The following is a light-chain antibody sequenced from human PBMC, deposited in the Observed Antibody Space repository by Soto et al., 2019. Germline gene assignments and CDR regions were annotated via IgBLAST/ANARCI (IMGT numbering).Light chain of an antibody. CDR1: QDIGDY. CDR3: QQYDDLPYT. Sequence: DVQMTESPSSLAASVGDRVTITCQASQDIGDYVNWYQQKPGKAPNLLIFDASILERGVPSRFSGSGSGTDFTFTINSLQPEDIATYYCQQYDDLPYTFGQETQLEIK. V-gene: IGKV1-33*01. CDR2: DAS. J-gene: IGKJ2*01.